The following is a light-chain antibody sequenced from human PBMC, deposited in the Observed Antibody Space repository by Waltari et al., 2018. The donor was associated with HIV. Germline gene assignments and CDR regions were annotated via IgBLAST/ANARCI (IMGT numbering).Light chain of an antibody. J-gene: IGLJ3*02. CDR1: SSNIGSNT. CDR3: ATWDDSLSGPV. CDR2: NNH. V-gene: IGLV1-44*01. Sequence: QSVLTQPPSASGTPGQRVIISCSGNSSNIGSNTVNWYQQFSGAAPTLLIYNNHLRPAAGPDRISGAKCGSAAYLAISGCKSEDEADYHCATWDDSLSGPVFVAGTKLTV.